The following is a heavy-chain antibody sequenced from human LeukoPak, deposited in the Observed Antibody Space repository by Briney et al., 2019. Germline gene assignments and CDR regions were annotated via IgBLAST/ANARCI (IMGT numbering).Heavy chain of an antibody. CDR3: AKDSSGYDYFDY. CDR2: ISGSGGST. D-gene: IGHD5-12*01. V-gene: IGHV3-23*01. J-gene: IGHJ4*02. Sequence: GRSLRLSCAASGFTFSSYGMHWVRQAPGKGLEWVSAISGSGGSTYYADSVKGRFTISRDNSKNTLYLQMNSLRAEDTAVYYCAKDSSGYDYFDYWGQGTLVTVSS. CDR1: GFTFSSYG.